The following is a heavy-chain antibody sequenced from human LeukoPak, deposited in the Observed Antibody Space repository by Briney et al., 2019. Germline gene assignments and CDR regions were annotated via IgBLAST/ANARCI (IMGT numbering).Heavy chain of an antibody. CDR1: GGSISSGGYC. CDR2: HCYSGST. D-gene: IGHD4-17*01. J-gene: IGHJ6*02. V-gene: IGHV4-31*03. Sequence: SETLSLTCTVSGGSISSGGYCWSRIPQHPGKGLEGIGYHCYSGSTYYTPNLRSRVTIQVDKSKIQFSLKPSPGTAAALALYSCARDWDDYGECPLGYGRGVWRQGTTVTVSS. CDR3: ARDWDDYGECPLGYGRGV.